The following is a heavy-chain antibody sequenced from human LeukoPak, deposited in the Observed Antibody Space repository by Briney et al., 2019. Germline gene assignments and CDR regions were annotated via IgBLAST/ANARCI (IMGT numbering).Heavy chain of an antibody. D-gene: IGHD2-15*01. CDR2: ISSSGSTI. J-gene: IGHJ6*04. CDR1: GFTFSSYE. Sequence: PGRSLRLSCAASGFTFSSYEMNWVRQAPGKGLEWVSYISSSGSTIYYADSVKGRFTISRDNAKNSLYLQMNSLRAEDTAVYYCARDPLPYCSGGSCYPVWGKATTVTVSS. V-gene: IGHV3-48*03. CDR3: ARDPLPYCSGGSCYPV.